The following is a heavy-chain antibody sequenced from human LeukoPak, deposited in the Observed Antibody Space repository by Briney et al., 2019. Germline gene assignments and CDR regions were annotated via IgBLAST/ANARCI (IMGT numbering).Heavy chain of an antibody. J-gene: IGHJ6*02. CDR3: ARGGNGYDKYYYYGMDV. CDR1: GGSISSYY. V-gene: IGHV4-59*01. CDR2: IYYSGST. Sequence: SETLSLTCTVSGGSISSYYWSWIRQPPGKGLEWIGYIYYSGSTNYNPSLKSRVTISVDTSKNQFSLKLSSATAADTAVYYCARGGNGYDKYYYYGMDVWGQGTTVTVSS. D-gene: IGHD5-12*01.